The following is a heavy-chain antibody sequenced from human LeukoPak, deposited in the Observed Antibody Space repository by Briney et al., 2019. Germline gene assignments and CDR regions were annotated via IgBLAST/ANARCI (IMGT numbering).Heavy chain of an antibody. CDR1: GFTFSRYA. Sequence: GSLRLSCAASGFTFSRYAMSWVRQAPGKGLEWVSVISGSTNYNPSLKSRVTISVDTSKNQFSLKLSSVTAADTAVYYCASFDLWGRGTLVTVSS. CDR3: ASFDL. J-gene: IGHJ2*01. V-gene: IGHV4-34*01. CDR2: ISGST.